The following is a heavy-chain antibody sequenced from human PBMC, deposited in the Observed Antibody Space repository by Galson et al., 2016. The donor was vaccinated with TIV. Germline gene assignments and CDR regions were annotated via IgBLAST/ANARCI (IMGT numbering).Heavy chain of an antibody. CDR2: IIPVFGTT. V-gene: IGHV1-69*13. Sequence: SVKVSCNASGGTFNSYGISWVRQAPGQGLQWMGGIIPVFGTTRYSQDFQGRVAVTADESTGTAYMELSGLRFDDTAVYFCARSRGYSYGYVDPWGQGTLVTVSA. J-gene: IGHJ5*02. D-gene: IGHD5-18*01. CDR3: ARSRGYSYGYVDP. CDR1: GGTFNSYG.